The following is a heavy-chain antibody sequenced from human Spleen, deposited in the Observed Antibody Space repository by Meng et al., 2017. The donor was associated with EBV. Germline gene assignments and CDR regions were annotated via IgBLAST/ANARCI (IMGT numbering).Heavy chain of an antibody. D-gene: IGHD2-8*01. CDR3: ARDRTSNRFDY. Sequence: VQREESGGGLVKPGESLRLSCVASGFTLRSYGMTWVRLAPGKGLEWVSSISSNSIDIYYEDSVKGRFTISRDNAKNSLFLQMNSLRAEDTAVYYCARDRTSNRFDYWGQGTLVTVSS. CDR1: GFTLRSYG. CDR2: ISSNSIDI. V-gene: IGHV3-21*01. J-gene: IGHJ4*02.